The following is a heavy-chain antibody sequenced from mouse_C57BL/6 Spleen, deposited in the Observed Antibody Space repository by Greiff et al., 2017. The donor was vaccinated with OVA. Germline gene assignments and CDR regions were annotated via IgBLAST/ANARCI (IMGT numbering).Heavy chain of an antibody. V-gene: IGHV5-9-1*02. CDR2: ISSGGDYI. Sequence: EVKLVESGAGLVKPGGSLKLSCAASGFTFSSYAMSWVRQTPEKRLEWVAYISSGGDYIYYADTVKGRFTISRDNARNTLYLQMSSLKSEDTAMYYCTRADDYYGSSYTFAYWGQGTLVTVSA. D-gene: IGHD1-1*01. J-gene: IGHJ3*01. CDR3: TRADDYYGSSYTFAY. CDR1: GFTFSSYA.